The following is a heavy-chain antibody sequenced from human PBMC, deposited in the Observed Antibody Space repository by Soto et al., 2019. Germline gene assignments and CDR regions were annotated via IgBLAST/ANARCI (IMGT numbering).Heavy chain of an antibody. CDR2: INHSGST. J-gene: IGHJ5*02. D-gene: IGHD3-10*01. CDR3: ARAMVRGVIKVFWFVP. CDR1: GGSFSGYY. V-gene: IGHV4-34*01. Sequence: PSETLSLTCAVYGGSFSGYYWSWIRQPPGKGLEWIGEINHSGSTNYNPSLKSRVTISVDTSKNQFSLKLSSVTAADTAVYYCARAMVRGVIKVFWFVPWGQGTLVTVSS.